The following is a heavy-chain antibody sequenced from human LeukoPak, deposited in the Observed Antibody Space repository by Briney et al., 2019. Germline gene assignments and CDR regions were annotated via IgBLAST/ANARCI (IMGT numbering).Heavy chain of an antibody. Sequence: GGSLRLSCAASGFTLSSNYMSWVRQAPGKGLEWVSVIYSGGSTYYADSVKGRFTISRDNSKNTLYLQMNSLRAEDTAVYYCARPTHDAFDIWGQGTMVTVSS. CDR2: IYSGGST. CDR1: GFTLSSNY. V-gene: IGHV3-53*01. CDR3: ARPTHDAFDI. J-gene: IGHJ3*02.